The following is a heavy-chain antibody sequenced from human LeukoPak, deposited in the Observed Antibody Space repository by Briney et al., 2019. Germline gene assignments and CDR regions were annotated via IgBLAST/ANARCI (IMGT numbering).Heavy chain of an antibody. Sequence: GGSLRLSCAASGFIVSNNYMSWVRQAPGEGLEWVSVIYSDGGTYYSDSVKGRFTISRDYSKNTLYLQMNSLRADDTAVYYCARDSSGPAFWGQGTLVTVSS. V-gene: IGHV3-53*01. D-gene: IGHD3-22*01. CDR1: GFIVSNNY. J-gene: IGHJ4*02. CDR3: ARDSSGPAF. CDR2: IYSDGGT.